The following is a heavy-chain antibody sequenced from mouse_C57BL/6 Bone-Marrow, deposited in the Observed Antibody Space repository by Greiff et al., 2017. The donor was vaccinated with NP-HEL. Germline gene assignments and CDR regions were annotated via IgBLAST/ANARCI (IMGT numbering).Heavy chain of an antibody. CDR3: ASAYGNYWYFDV. Sequence: EVQLQESGPSLVRPSQTLSLTCTVTGFSINSDCYWIWIRQFPGNKLEYIGYTFYSGITYYNPSLESRTYITRDTSKNQFSLKLSSVTTEDTATYYCASAYGNYWYFDVWGTGTTVTVSS. CDR1: GFSINSDCY. CDR2: TFYSGIT. V-gene: IGHV3-3*01. J-gene: IGHJ1*03. D-gene: IGHD2-1*01.